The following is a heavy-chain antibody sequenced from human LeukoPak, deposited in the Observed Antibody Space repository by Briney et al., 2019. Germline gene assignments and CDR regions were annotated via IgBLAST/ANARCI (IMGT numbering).Heavy chain of an antibody. Sequence: PSETLSLTCAVSGGSISSGGYSWSWIRQPPGKGLEWTGYIYHSGSTYYNPSLKSRVTISVDRSENQFSLKLSSVTGADTAVYYCARGTGGQWLVNWFDPWGQGTLVTVSS. J-gene: IGHJ5*02. CDR3: ARGTGGQWLVNWFDP. V-gene: IGHV4-30-2*01. CDR1: GGSISSGGYS. CDR2: IYHSGST. D-gene: IGHD6-19*01.